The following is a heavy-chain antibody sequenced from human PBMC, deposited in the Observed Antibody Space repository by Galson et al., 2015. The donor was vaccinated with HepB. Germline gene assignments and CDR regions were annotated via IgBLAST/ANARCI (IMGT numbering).Heavy chain of an antibody. CDR1: GYTFTGYY. J-gene: IGHJ3*02. V-gene: IGHV1-2*04. CDR2: INPNSGGT. CDR3: AILSGIAAAGYPEAFDI. Sequence: SVKVSCKASGYTFTGYYMHWVRQAPGQGLEWMGWINPNSGGTNYAQKFQGWVTMTRDTSISTAYMELSRLRSDDTAVYYCAILSGIAAAGYPEAFDIWGQGTMVTVSS. D-gene: IGHD6-13*01.